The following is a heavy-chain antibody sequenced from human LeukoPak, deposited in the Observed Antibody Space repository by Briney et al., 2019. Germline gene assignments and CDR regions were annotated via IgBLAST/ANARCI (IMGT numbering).Heavy chain of an antibody. Sequence: GASVKVSCKASGGTFSSYAISWVRQAPGQGLEWMGGIIPIFGTANYAQKFQGRVTITADESTSTAYMELSSLRSEDTAAYYCARSSGFMYYDFWRFDYWGQGTLVTVSS. CDR1: GGTFSSYA. V-gene: IGHV1-69*13. D-gene: IGHD3-3*01. CDR3: ARSSGFMYYDFWRFDY. CDR2: IIPIFGTA. J-gene: IGHJ4*02.